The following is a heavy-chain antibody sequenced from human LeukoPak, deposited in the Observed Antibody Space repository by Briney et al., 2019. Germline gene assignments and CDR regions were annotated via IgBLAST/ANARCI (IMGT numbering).Heavy chain of an antibody. V-gene: IGHV3-21*01. CDR1: GFTFSSYS. CDR2: ISSSSSYI. J-gene: IGHJ3*02. Sequence: GGSLRLSCAASGFTFSSYSMNWVRQAPGEGREWVSSISSSSSYIYYADSVKGRFTISRDNAKNSLYLQMNSLRAEDTAVYYCARDSQELLGAFDIWGQGTMVTVSS. CDR3: ARDSQELLGAFDI. D-gene: IGHD1-26*01.